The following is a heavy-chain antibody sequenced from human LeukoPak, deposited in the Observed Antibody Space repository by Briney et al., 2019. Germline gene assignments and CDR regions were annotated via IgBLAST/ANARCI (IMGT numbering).Heavy chain of an antibody. CDR2: IASDGSST. CDR1: GLTFSSYW. D-gene: IGHD4-23*01. V-gene: IGHV3-74*01. J-gene: IGHJ4*02. CDR3: ARGRPHGNDY. Sequence: GGSLRLSCAASGLTFSSYWMNWVRQAPGKGLVWVSRIASDGSSTTYADSVKGRFSISRDDAKNTLYLQMNSLRVEDTAVYYCARGRPHGNDYWGQGTLVTVSS.